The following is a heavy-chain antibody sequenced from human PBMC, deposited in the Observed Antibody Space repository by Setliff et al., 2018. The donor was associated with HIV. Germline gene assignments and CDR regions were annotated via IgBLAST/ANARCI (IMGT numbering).Heavy chain of an antibody. Sequence: GGSLRLSCAASGFIFNNYDMNWVRQAPGKGPEWVSSITTDSNYIYHADSVKGRFTTSRDNAKNSLYQQMNSLRAEDTAVYYCSRGNFGAAIRLQAFDLWGRGTKVTVSS. CDR1: GFIFNNYD. J-gene: IGHJ3*01. CDR2: ITTDSNYI. D-gene: IGHD3-3*01. CDR3: SRGNFGAAIRLQAFDL. V-gene: IGHV3-21*06.